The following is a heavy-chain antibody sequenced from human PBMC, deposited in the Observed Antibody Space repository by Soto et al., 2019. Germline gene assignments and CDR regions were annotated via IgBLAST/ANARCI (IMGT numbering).Heavy chain of an antibody. CDR3: AREHSGTKSSNFDY. D-gene: IGHD2-8*01. J-gene: IGHJ4*02. CDR1: GGSISNYY. CDR2: IYYSGSN. V-gene: IGHV4-59*01. Sequence: LSLTCSVSGGSISNYYWSWIRQPPGKGLEWIGYIYYSGSNNYNPSLKSRVTISVDTSKNQFSLKLTSVTAADTAVYYCAREHSGTKSSNFDYWGQGTLVTVSS.